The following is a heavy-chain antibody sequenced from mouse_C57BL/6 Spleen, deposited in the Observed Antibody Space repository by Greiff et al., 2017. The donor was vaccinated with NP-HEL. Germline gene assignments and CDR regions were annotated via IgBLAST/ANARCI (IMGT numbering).Heavy chain of an antibody. CDR3: ANIYDGYSGPMDY. CDR1: GYTFTSYW. CDR2: IHPNSGST. Sequence: QVQLKQPGAELVKPGASVKLSCKASGYTFTSYWMHWVKQRPGQGLEWIGMIHPNSGSTNYNEKFKSKATLTVDKSSSTAYMQLSSLTSEDSAVYYCANIYDGYSGPMDYWGQGTSVTVSS. J-gene: IGHJ4*01. D-gene: IGHD2-3*01. V-gene: IGHV1-64*01.